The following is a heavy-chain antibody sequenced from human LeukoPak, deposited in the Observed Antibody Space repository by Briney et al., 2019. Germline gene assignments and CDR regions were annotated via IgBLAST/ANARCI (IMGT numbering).Heavy chain of an antibody. CDR3: AREPHYDLLTGYALGYLDL. V-gene: IGHV1-2*02. CDR1: GYTFTGYY. J-gene: IGHJ2*01. Sequence: ASVQVSCKAPGYTFTGYYMHWVRQAPGQGLEWMGWINSNSGDTNYAQKFQGRVTMTRDTSISTAYMELSRLRSDDTAVYYCAREPHYDLLTGYALGYLDLWGRGTLLTVSS. CDR2: INSNSGDT. D-gene: IGHD3-9*01.